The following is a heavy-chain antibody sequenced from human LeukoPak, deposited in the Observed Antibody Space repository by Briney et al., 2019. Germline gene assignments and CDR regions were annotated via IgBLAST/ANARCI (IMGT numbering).Heavy chain of an antibody. V-gene: IGHV4-59*01. Sequence: SETLSLTCTVSGGSISSYYWSWIRQPPGKGLEWIGYIYYSGSTNYNPSLKSRVTISVDTSKNQFSLKLSSVTAADTAVYYCARVGGTDYDYAFRDVGGKGTRVTISS. CDR3: ARVGGTDYDYAFRDV. D-gene: IGHD3-16*01. CDR1: GGSISSYY. J-gene: IGHJ6*03. CDR2: IYYSGST.